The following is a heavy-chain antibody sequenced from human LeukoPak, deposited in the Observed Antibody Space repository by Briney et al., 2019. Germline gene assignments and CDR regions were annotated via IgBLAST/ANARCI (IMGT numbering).Heavy chain of an antibody. CDR1: GGSISSSSYY. Sequence: SETLSLTCTVSGGSISSSSYYWGWIRQPPGKGLEWIGSIYYSGSTYYNPSLKSRVTISVDTSKNQISLKLSSVTAADTAMYYCATGGRERATAFGYWGQGTLVTVSS. J-gene: IGHJ4*02. CDR2: IYYSGST. V-gene: IGHV4-39*01. CDR3: ATGGRERATAFGY. D-gene: IGHD1-26*01.